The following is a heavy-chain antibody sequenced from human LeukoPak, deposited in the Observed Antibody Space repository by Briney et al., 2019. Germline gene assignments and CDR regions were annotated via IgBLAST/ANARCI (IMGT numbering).Heavy chain of an antibody. J-gene: IGHJ4*02. Sequence: SETLSLTCAVYGGSFSGYYWSWIRQPPGKGLGWNGEINHNGSTNYNPSIKSRVNISVDTSKKQFSLKLSSVTAADTAVYYCASEVVKYYYDSSGYYISWGQGTLVTVSS. CDR2: INHNGST. CDR3: ASEVVKYYYDSSGYYIS. CDR1: GGSFSGYY. V-gene: IGHV4-34*01. D-gene: IGHD3-22*01.